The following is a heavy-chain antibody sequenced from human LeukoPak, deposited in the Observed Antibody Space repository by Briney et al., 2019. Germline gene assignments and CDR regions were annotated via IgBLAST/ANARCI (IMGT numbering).Heavy chain of an antibody. CDR2: ISSSSSYI. V-gene: IGHV3-21*01. CDR3: ARDKDVYFDY. Sequence: GGSLRLSCAGTGFTFSTYRMNWVRQAPGKGLEWVSSISSSSSYIYYADSVKGRITISRDNAKNSLYLQMNSLRVEDTAVYYCARDKDVYFDYWGQGTLVTVSS. CDR1: GFTFSTYR. J-gene: IGHJ4*02.